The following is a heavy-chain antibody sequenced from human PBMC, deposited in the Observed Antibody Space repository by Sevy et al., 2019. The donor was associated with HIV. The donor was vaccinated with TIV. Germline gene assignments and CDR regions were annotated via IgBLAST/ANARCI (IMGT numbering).Heavy chain of an antibody. J-gene: IGHJ4*02. CDR2: ISGSGFST. CDR3: AKDPDDTYDYGEHSDY. Sequence: GGSLRLSCAASGFTLSRTGMIWVRQAPGKGLEWVSGISGSGFSTNYADSVKGRFTISRDNSKNTLYLQMNSLRGEDTAVYYCAKDPDDTYDYGEHSDYWGQGTLVIVSS. D-gene: IGHD4-17*01. V-gene: IGHV3-23*01. CDR1: GFTLSRTG.